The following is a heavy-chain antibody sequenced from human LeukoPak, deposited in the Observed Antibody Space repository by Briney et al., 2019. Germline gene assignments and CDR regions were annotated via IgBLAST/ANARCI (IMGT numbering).Heavy chain of an antibody. CDR3: AKDCVDYYDSSGYYWGAFDY. D-gene: IGHD3-22*01. J-gene: IGHJ4*02. CDR2: ISGSGGST. CDR1: GFTFGSYA. Sequence: GGSLRLSCAASGFTFGSYAMSWVRQAPGKGLEWVSAISGSGGSTYYADSVKGRFTISRDNSKNTLYLQMNSLRAEDTAVYYCAKDCVDYYDSSGYYWGAFDYWGQGTLVTVSS. V-gene: IGHV3-23*01.